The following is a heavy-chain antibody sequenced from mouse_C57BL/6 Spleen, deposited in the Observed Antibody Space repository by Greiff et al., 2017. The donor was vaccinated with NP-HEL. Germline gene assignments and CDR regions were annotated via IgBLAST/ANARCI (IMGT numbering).Heavy chain of an antibody. D-gene: IGHD1-1*01. CDR3: ANYYGSSYEYFDY. CDR2: INPSSGYT. J-gene: IGHJ2*01. V-gene: IGHV1-7*01. CDR1: GYTFTSYW. Sequence: VQLQQSGAELAKPGASVKLSCKASGYTFTSYWMHWVKQRPGQGLEWIGYINPSSGYTKYNQKFKDKATLTADKSSSTAYMQLSILTYEDSAVYYCANYYGSSYEYFDYWGQGTTLTVSS.